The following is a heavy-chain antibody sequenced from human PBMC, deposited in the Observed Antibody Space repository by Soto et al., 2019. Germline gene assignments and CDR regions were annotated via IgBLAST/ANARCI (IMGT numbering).Heavy chain of an antibody. CDR1: GGSISSGGYY. Sequence: QVQLQESGPGLVKPSQTLSLTCTVSGGSISSGGYYWSWIRQHPGKGLGWIGYTYYSGSTYYNPSLKIRVTISVDTSKNQFSLKLSSVTAADTAVYYCERGGYSGYQFDYWGQGTLVTVSS. D-gene: IGHD5-12*01. V-gene: IGHV4-31*03. CDR3: ERGGYSGYQFDY. CDR2: TYYSGST. J-gene: IGHJ4*02.